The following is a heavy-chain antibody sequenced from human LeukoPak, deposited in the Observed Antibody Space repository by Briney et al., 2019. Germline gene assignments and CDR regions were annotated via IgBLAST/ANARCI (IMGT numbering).Heavy chain of an antibody. Sequence: SVKVSCKASGGTFSSYAISWVRQAPGQGLGWMGGIIPIFGTANYAQKFQGRVTITADESTSTAYMELSSLRSEDTAVYYCALKVGATWGTGWYFDYWGQGTLVTVSS. D-gene: IGHD1-26*01. CDR3: ALKVGATWGTGWYFDY. CDR2: IIPIFGTA. CDR1: GGTFSSYA. J-gene: IGHJ4*02. V-gene: IGHV1-69*13.